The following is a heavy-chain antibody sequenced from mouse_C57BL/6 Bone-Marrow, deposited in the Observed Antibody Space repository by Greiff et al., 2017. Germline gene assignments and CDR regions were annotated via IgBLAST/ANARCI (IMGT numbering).Heavy chain of an antibody. Sequence: EVQGVESGGDLVKPGGSLKLSCAASGFTFSSYGMSWVRQTPDKRLEWVATISSGGSYTYYPDSVKGRFPISRDNAKNNLYLPKSKLRSEKTAKKYCEKHDRETTGDYWGQGTTLTVSS. CDR1: GFTFSSYG. CDR3: EKHDRETTGDY. CDR2: ISSGGSYT. D-gene: IGHD3-2*01. J-gene: IGHJ2*01. V-gene: IGHV5-6*01.